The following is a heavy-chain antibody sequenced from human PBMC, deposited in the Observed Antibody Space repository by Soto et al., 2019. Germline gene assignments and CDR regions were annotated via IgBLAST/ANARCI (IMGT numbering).Heavy chain of an antibody. CDR1: GSTFSNDW. J-gene: IGHJ6*02. V-gene: IGHV3-74*01. CDR2: INSDGSST. CDR3: ARDRSYSLDV. Sequence: ASVKISCAVSGSTFSNDWMHWVRQAPGKGLVWVSHINSDGSSTNYADFVKGRFTIARDNAKNTVYLQMNSLRAEDTAVYYCARDRSYSLDVWGQGTTVTVSS.